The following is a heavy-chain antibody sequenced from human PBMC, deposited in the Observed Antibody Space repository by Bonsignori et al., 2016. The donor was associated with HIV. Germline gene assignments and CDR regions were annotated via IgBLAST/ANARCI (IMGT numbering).Heavy chain of an antibody. CDR3: AKDPLGYSYGSDAFDM. CDR2: ISGSGGKT. D-gene: IGHD5-18*01. V-gene: IGHV3-23*01. J-gene: IGHJ3*02. Sequence: PGKGLEWVSAISGSGGKTYYADSVKGRFTISRDNSKNTLYLQMNSLRVEDAAVYYCAKDPLGYSYGSDAFDMWGQGTMVTVSS.